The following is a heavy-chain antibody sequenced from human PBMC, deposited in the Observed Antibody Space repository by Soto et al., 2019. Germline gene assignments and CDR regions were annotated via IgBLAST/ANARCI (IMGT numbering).Heavy chain of an antibody. Sequence: HPGGSLRLSCAASGFTFSSYSMNWVRQAPGKGLEWVSYISSSCSTIYYADSVKGRFTISRDNAKNSLYLQMNSLRDEDTAVYYCARDLGVTPAAAIPFDYWGQGTLVTVSS. CDR1: GFTFSSYS. V-gene: IGHV3-48*02. CDR3: ARDLGVTPAAAIPFDY. CDR2: ISSSCSTI. D-gene: IGHD2-2*01. J-gene: IGHJ4*02.